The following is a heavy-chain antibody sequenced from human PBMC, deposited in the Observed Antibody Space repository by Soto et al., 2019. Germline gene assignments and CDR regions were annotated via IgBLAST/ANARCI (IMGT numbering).Heavy chain of an antibody. CDR2: IYYSGST. D-gene: IGHD6-13*01. CDR1: GGSIRSGGYY. CDR3: ARRRGTTPIASTDNWFDP. J-gene: IGHJ5*02. Sequence: QVQLQESGPRLVKTSQTLSLTCTVSGGSIRSGGYYWSWIRLHPGKGLEWIGDIYYSGSTYYNPSLKSRVSISLDTSKNQFSLKLSSVTAADTAVYYCARRRGTTPIASTDNWFDPWGQGTLVTVSS. V-gene: IGHV4-31*03.